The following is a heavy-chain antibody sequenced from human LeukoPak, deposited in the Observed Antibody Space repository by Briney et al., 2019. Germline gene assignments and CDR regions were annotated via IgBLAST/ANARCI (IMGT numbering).Heavy chain of an antibody. CDR1: GGSFSGYY. V-gene: IGHV4-34*01. CDR3: ARDHYNWTPDQGYKVFDY. Sequence: SETLSLTCAVYGGSFSGYYWSWIRQPPGKGLEWIGEINHSGSTNYNPSLKSRVTISVDTSKNQFSLKLSSVTAADTAVYYCARDHYNWTPDQGYKVFDYWGQGSLVTVPS. D-gene: IGHD1-20*01. J-gene: IGHJ4*02. CDR2: INHSGST.